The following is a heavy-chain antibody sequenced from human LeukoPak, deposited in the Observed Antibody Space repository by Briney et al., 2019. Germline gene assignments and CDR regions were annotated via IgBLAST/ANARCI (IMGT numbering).Heavy chain of an antibody. V-gene: IGHV1-24*01. Sequence: GASVKDSCKVSGDTLTEFAMHWVRQAPGKGLEWMGGFDPEDGETIYAQKFQGRVIMSEDTSTDTAYMELSSLRSEDTAVYYCAADRFSIFGVVITPKNYYGMDVWGQGTTVTVSS. CDR2: FDPEDGET. CDR3: AADRFSIFGVVITPKNYYGMDV. CDR1: GDTLTEFA. J-gene: IGHJ6*02. D-gene: IGHD3-3*01.